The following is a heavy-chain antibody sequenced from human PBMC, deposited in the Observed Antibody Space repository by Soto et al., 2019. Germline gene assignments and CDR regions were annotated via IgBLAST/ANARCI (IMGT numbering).Heavy chain of an antibody. J-gene: IGHJ4*02. CDR1: GFTFSNYW. CDR2: IDSDGSRI. Sequence: GGSLRLSCAASGFTFSNYWMHWVRQAPGKGLVWVSRIDSDGSRITYADFVKGRFTISRDNAKNTVYLHMNSLTAEDTAVYYCVRTSLVVAVATREDFWGQGTLATVSS. CDR3: VRTSLVVAVATREDF. V-gene: IGHV3-74*01. D-gene: IGHD2-15*01.